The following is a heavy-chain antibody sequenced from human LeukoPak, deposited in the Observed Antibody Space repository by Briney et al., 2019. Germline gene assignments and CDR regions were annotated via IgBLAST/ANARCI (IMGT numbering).Heavy chain of an antibody. CDR2: INPNSGGT. J-gene: IGHJ6*02. CDR1: GYTFTDYY. V-gene: IGHV1-2*02. CDR3: ARVLPPITVTISDYYYGMDV. D-gene: IGHD4-11*01. Sequence: ASVKVSCKASGYTFTDYYLHWVRQAPGQGLEWMGWINPNSGGTNYAQKFQGRVTMTRDTSISTAYMELSRLRSDDTAVYYCARVLPPITVTISDYYYGMDVWGQGTTVTVSS.